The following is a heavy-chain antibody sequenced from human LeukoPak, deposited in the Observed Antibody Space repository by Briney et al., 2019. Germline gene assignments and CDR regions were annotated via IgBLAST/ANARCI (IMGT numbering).Heavy chain of an antibody. J-gene: IGHJ4*02. Sequence: GGSLRLSCAASGFTFSSYAMSWVRQAPGKGLEWVTAISGSGGSTYYADSVKGRFTISRDNSKNTLYLQMNSLRAEDTAVYYCAGTHYDFWSGYPDYWGQGTLVTVSS. CDR1: GFTFSSYA. D-gene: IGHD3-3*01. V-gene: IGHV3-23*01. CDR2: ISGSGGST. CDR3: AGTHYDFWSGYPDY.